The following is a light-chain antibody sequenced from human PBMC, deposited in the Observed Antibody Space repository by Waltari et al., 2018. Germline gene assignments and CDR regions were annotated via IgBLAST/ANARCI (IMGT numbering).Light chain of an antibody. CDR2: AAS. V-gene: IGKV1-39*01. CDR1: QSISTY. CDR3: QQIHSIPRG. Sequence: DIQMTQSPSSLSASVGDRVTITCRASQSISTYINWSQQKPGKAPNLLIHAASGLQSGVPSRFSGSGSGTDFTLTISSLQPEDFATYYCQQIHSIPRGFCQGTRLEIK. J-gene: IGKJ5*01.